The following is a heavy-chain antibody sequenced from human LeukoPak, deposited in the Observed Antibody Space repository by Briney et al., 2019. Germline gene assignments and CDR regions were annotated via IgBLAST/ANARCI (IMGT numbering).Heavy chain of an antibody. D-gene: IGHD3-16*02. CDR2: ISGSGGST. CDR1: GFTFSSYA. J-gene: IGHJ4*02. CDR3: AKDVMITFGGVIAFDY. Sequence: PGGSLRLSCAASGFTFSSYAMSWACQAPGKGLEWVLSISGSGGSTYYADSVKGRFTISRDNSKNTLYLQMNSLRAEDTAVYYCAKDVMITFGGVIAFDYWGQGTLVTVSS. V-gene: IGHV3-23*01.